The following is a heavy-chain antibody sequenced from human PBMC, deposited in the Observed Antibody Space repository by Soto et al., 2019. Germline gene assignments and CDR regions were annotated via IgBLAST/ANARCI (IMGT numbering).Heavy chain of an antibody. CDR2: IKQDGSEK. CDR3: ARDGSYYDFWSGLYYYYGMDV. Sequence: GGSLRLSCAASGFTFSSYWMSWVRQAPGKGLEWVANIKQDGSEKYYVDSVKGRFTISRDNAKNSLYLQMNSLRAEETAVYYCARDGSYYDFWSGLYYYYGMDVWGQGTTVTVSS. D-gene: IGHD3-3*01. J-gene: IGHJ6*02. CDR1: GFTFSSYW. V-gene: IGHV3-7*03.